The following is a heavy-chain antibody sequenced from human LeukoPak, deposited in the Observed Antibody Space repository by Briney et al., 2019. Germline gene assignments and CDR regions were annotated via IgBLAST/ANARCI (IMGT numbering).Heavy chain of an antibody. J-gene: IGHJ5*02. CDR3: ARFQWPGSKRFDP. V-gene: IGHV4-59*01. D-gene: IGHD6-19*01. CDR1: SGSINNFY. CDR2: IYSDGSA. Sequence: SETLSLTCTVSSGSINNFYWSWIGQPPGKGLEWIGYIYSDGSAIYKPSLKSRLIMSVDPSKNHFSLNLNYVTAADTAVYYCARFQWPGSKRFDPWGQGILITV.